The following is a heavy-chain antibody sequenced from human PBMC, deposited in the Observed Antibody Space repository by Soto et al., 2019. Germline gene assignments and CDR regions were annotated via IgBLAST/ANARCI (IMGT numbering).Heavy chain of an antibody. CDR2: IIPIFGTA. CDR1: GGTFSSYA. J-gene: IGHJ6*02. D-gene: IGHD2-2*01. CDR3: ARTDGSTYCSSTSCHYWYYGMDV. V-gene: IGHV1-69*13. Sequence: SVKVSCKASGGTFSSYAISWVRQAPGQGLEWMGGIIPIFGTANYAQKFQGRVTITADESTSTAYMELSSLRSEDTAVYYCARTDGSTYCSSTSCHYWYYGMDVWGQGTTVTVSS.